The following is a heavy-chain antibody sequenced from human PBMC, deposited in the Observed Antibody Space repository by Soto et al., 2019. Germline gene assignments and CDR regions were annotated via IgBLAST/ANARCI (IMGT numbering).Heavy chain of an antibody. CDR2: ISAYNGNT. CDR1: GDTFTSYG. Sequence: ASVKVSCKASGDTFTSYGISWVRQAPGQGLEWMGWISAYNGNTNYAQKLQGRVTMTTDTSTSTAYMELRSLRSDDTAVYYCARGITIFGVVKPPNYFDYWGQGTLVTVSS. D-gene: IGHD3-3*01. CDR3: ARGITIFGVVKPPNYFDY. V-gene: IGHV1-18*01. J-gene: IGHJ4*02.